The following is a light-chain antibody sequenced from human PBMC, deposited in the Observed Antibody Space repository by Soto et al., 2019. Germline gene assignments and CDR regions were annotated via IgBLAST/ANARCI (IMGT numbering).Light chain of an antibody. CDR2: GAS. J-gene: IGKJ1*01. V-gene: IGKV3-20*01. CDR3: QQYGSSGT. CDR1: QSVSNNY. Sequence: EIVWTQSPGTLSLSPGEGATLSCRASQSVSNNYLAWYKQKPGQAPRLLIYGASNRATGIPDRFSGSGSGTDSTLTIRRLEPEDFAVDYCQQYGSSGTFGQGTKGDIK.